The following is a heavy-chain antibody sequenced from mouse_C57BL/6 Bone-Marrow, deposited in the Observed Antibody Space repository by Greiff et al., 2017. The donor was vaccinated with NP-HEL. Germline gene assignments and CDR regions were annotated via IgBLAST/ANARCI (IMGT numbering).Heavy chain of an antibody. CDR1: GYTFTGYW. Sequence: QVQLQHSGAELLKPGASVKLSCKATGYTFTGYWIEWVKQRPGHGLEWIGEILPGSGSTNYNEKFKGKATFTADTSSNTAYMQLSSLTTEDSAIYYCARRSGTAQATAWFAYWGQGTLVTVSA. CDR3: ARRSGTAQATAWFAY. J-gene: IGHJ3*01. D-gene: IGHD3-2*02. CDR2: ILPGSGST. V-gene: IGHV1-9*01.